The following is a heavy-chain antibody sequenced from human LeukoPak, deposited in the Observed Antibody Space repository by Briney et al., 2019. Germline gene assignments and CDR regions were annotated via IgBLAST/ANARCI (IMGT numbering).Heavy chain of an antibody. V-gene: IGHV3-7*01. J-gene: IGHJ4*02. CDR1: GFTFSSYW. Sequence: GGSLRLSCAASGFTFSSYWMSWVRQAPGKVLEWVANIKQDGSEKYYVDSVKGRFTISRDNAKNSLYLQMNSLRAEDTAVYYCARFTKTRERDYWGQGTLVTVSS. CDR3: ARFTKTRERDY. D-gene: IGHD1-1*01. CDR2: IKQDGSEK.